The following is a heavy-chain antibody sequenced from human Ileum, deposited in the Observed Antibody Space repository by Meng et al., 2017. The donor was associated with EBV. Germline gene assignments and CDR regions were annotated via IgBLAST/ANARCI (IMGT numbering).Heavy chain of an antibody. CDR3: ATSRIAKFDR. Sequence: QLRLQEPGPRLVQPPQCRSLSCVISGDSVSSDKTAWNWIRQSPSRGLEWLGRTYRRSRWYYDYALSVKSRINISPDTSKNQVSLQLNSVTDEDTGIYYCATSRIAKFDRWGQGTLVTVSS. CDR2: TYRRSRWYY. J-gene: IGHJ5*02. V-gene: IGHV6-1*01. CDR1: GDSVSSDKTA.